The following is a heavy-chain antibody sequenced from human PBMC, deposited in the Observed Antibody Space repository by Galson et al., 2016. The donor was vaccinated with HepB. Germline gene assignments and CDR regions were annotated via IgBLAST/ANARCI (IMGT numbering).Heavy chain of an antibody. CDR1: GFTFSSYA. V-gene: IGHV3-23*01. Sequence: SLRLSCAASGFTFSSYAMSWVRQAPGKGLEWVSTISTSGGSTYYADSVKGRFTISRDNSKNTLYLQMNSLRAEDTAIYYCASSDYDYVWGTYRGLLNYWGQGTLVTVSS. J-gene: IGHJ4*02. CDR2: ISTSGGST. D-gene: IGHD3-16*02. CDR3: ASSDYDYVWGTYRGLLNY.